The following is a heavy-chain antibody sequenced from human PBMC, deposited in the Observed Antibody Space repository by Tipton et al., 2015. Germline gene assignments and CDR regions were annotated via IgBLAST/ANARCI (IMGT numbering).Heavy chain of an antibody. CDR3: ACQDYDSLTRDYQTVDY. CDR2: ISHSGNT. D-gene: IGHD3-9*01. CDR1: GGSISSHY. V-gene: IGHV4-59*04. Sequence: TLSLTCTVSGGSISSHYWGWIRQPPGKGLEWIGSISHSGNTYYNPSLKSRVTMSRDTSKNQFSLKLTSVTAADTAVYYCACQDYDSLTRDYQTVDYWGQGTLVTVSS. J-gene: IGHJ4*02.